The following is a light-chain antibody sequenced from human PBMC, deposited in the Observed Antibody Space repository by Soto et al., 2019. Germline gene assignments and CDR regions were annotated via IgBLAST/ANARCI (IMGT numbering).Light chain of an antibody. V-gene: IGKV1-5*01. J-gene: IGKJ1*01. CDR3: QQYNSYWT. Sequence: DIHMTQSPSSLSVSVGDRVTITCRTSQNINAWLAWYQQKPGKAPKLLIYDASSLESGVPSRFSGSGSGTEFTLTISSLQPDDFATYYCQQYNSYWTFGQGTKVDIK. CDR2: DAS. CDR1: QNINAW.